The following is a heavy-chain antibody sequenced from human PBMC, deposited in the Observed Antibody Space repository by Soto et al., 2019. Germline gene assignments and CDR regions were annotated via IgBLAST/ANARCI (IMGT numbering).Heavy chain of an antibody. V-gene: IGHV1-2*04. J-gene: IGHJ4*02. CDR2: INPNSGGT. Sequence: ASVKVSCKXSGYTFTGYYMHWVRQAPGQGLEWMGWINPNSGGTNYAQKFQGWVTMTRDTSISTAYMELSRLRSDDTAVYYCARDRSSSSWYDGFDYWGQGTLVTVSS. CDR1: GYTFTGYY. D-gene: IGHD6-13*01. CDR3: ARDRSSSSWYDGFDY.